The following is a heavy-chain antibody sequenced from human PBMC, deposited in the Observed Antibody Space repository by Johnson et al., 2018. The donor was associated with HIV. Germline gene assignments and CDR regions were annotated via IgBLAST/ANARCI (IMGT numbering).Heavy chain of an antibody. J-gene: IGHJ3*02. CDR1: GFTFSNAW. CDR2: IKSKTEGGTT. Sequence: EQLVESGGGLVKPGGSLRLSCAASGFTFSNAWMSWVRQAPGKGLEWVGRIKSKTEGGTTDYAAPVKGRFTISRDESKHTLDLQMNSLRAEDTAGYYCARDHDGQQLGFAFDIWGQGTMVTVSS. D-gene: IGHD6-13*01. V-gene: IGHV3-15*01. CDR3: ARDHDGQQLGFAFDI.